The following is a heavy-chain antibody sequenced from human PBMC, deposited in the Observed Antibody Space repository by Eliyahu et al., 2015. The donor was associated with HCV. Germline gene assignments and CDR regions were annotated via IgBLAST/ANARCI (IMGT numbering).Heavy chain of an antibody. J-gene: IGHJ3*01. CDR2: IWSDGTNK. CDR1: GFTFSNYD. V-gene: IGHV3-33*01. Sequence: QVQLVESGGGVVQPERSLTLSCAASGFTFSNYDMHWVRQAPGKGLEWLAVIWSDGTNKYYVDSVKGRFTISRDDSKNTLYLQMNSLRAEDTAVYYCAREQSTIFGAVXPXXAFDLWGQGTMVXVSS. D-gene: IGHD3-3*01. CDR3: AREQSTIFGAVXPXXAFDL.